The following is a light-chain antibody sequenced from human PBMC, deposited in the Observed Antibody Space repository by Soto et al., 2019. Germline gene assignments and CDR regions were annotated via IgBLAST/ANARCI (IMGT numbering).Light chain of an antibody. J-gene: IGKJ1*01. Sequence: VQLTQSPSSLSASVGDRVTITFRASQGISSALAWYQQKPGKAPKLLIYDASSLESGVPSRFSGSGSGTEFTLTISSLQPEDFGTYYCQQCYMGWTFGQGTKVDIK. CDR2: DAS. CDR3: QQCYMGWT. V-gene: IGKV1-13*02. CDR1: QGISSA.